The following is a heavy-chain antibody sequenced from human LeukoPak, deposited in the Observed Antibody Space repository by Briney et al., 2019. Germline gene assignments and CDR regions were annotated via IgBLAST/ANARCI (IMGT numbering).Heavy chain of an antibody. J-gene: IGHJ4*02. CDR3: AKGGGDGYG. Sequence: GGSLRLSCAASGFTFSSYGMHWVRQAPGKGLEWVAVISYDGSNKYYADSVKGRFTISRDNSKNTPYLQMNSLRAEDTAVYYCAKGGGDGYGWGQGTLVTVSS. D-gene: IGHD5-24*01. V-gene: IGHV3-30*18. CDR1: GFTFSSYG. CDR2: ISYDGSNK.